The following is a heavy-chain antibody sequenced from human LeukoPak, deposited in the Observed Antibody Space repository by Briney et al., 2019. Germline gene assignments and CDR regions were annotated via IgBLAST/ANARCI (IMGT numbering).Heavy chain of an antibody. CDR2: IYYSGST. CDR3: ARSIVGATWDAFDI. J-gene: IGHJ3*02. CDR1: GGSISSYY. V-gene: IGHV4-59*12. Sequence: SETLSLTCTVSGGSISSYYWSWIRQPPGKGLEWIGYIYYSGSTNYNPSLKSRVTMSVDTSKNQFSLKLSSVTAADTAVYYCARSIVGATWDAFDIWGQGTMVTVSS. D-gene: IGHD1-26*01.